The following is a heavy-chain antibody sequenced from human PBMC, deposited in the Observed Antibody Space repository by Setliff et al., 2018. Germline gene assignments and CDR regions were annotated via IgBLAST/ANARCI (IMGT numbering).Heavy chain of an antibody. J-gene: IGHJ4*02. D-gene: IGHD2-8*02. V-gene: IGHV1-8*02. CDR1: GGTFSSYA. CDR2: ISVYNGKT. CDR3: ARGGVVLY. Sequence: VASVKVSCKASGGTFSSYAISWVRQAPGQGLEWMGWISVYNGKTKYAQKFQGRVTMTRNTSISTAYMELSSLRSEDTAVYYCARGGVVLYWGQGTLVTVSS.